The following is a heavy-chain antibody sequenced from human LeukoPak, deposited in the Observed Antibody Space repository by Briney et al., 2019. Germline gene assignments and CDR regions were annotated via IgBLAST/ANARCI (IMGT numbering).Heavy chain of an antibody. J-gene: IGHJ4*02. CDR2: MKQDGSEK. CDR1: GFTFSSYA. Sequence: GGSLRLSCAASGFTFSSYAMSWVRQAPGKGLEWVANMKQDGSEKYYVDSVKGRFTISRDNAKNSLYLQMNSLRAEDTAAYYCARDGHYDILTGYFDYWGQGTLVTVSS. D-gene: IGHD3-9*01. CDR3: ARDGHYDILTGYFDY. V-gene: IGHV3-7*01.